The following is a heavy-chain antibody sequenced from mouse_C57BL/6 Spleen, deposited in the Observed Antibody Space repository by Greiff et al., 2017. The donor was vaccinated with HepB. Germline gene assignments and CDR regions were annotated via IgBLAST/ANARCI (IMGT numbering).Heavy chain of an antibody. CDR1: GYTFTSYW. J-gene: IGHJ3*01. CDR2: INPSNGGT. CDR3: AREDDGYYVAWFAY. Sequence: VQLQQSGTELVKPGASVKLSCKASGYTFTSYWMHWVKQRPGQGLEWIGNINPSNGGTNYNEKFKSKATLTVDKSSSTAYMQLSSLTSEDSAVYYGAREDDGYYVAWFAYWGQGTLVTVSA. D-gene: IGHD2-3*01. V-gene: IGHV1-53*01.